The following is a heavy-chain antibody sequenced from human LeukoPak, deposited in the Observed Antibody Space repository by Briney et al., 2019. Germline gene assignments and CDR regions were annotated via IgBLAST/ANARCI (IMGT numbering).Heavy chain of an antibody. CDR2: RYHSNSHN. J-gene: IGHJ4*02. CDR3: AIFLTSGHLADY. V-gene: IGHV5-10-1*01. D-gene: IGHD3-22*01. Sequence: GESLKISCQGSGYTFTNYWISWVREMPKKGLEWAGKRYHSNSHNDYSPSFQGHVTISADKSRSTANLQGSSLTASDTAMDYCAIFLTSGHLADYWGQGTLVTVSS. CDR1: GYTFTNYW.